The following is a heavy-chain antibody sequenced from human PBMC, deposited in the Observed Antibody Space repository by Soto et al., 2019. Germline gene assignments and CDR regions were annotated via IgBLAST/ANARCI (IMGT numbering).Heavy chain of an antibody. CDR1: GGTFSSYA. Sequence: QVQLVQSGAEVKKPGSSVKVSCKASGGTFSSYAISWVRQAPGQGLEWMGGIIPIFGTANYAQKFQGRVTITADESTSTASMELSSLRSEDTAVYYCARAQEYCPNGVCYLDAFDIWGHGTMVTVSS. CDR3: ARAQEYCPNGVCYLDAFDI. J-gene: IGHJ3*02. D-gene: IGHD2-8*01. CDR2: IIPIFGTA. V-gene: IGHV1-69*12.